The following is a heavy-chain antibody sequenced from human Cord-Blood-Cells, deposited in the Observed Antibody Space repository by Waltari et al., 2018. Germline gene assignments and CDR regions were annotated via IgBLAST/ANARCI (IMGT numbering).Heavy chain of an antibody. V-gene: IGHV3-33*01. CDR2: IWYDGSNK. D-gene: IGHD3-9*01. Sequence: VQPGRSLRLSCAASGFTFSSYGMHWVRQAPGKGLEWVAVIWYDGSNKYNADSVKGRFTISRDNSKNTLYLQMNSLRAEDTAVYYCARGPRYDILTGYFDYWGQGTLVTVSS. J-gene: IGHJ4*02. CDR1: GFTFSSYG. CDR3: ARGPRYDILTGYFDY.